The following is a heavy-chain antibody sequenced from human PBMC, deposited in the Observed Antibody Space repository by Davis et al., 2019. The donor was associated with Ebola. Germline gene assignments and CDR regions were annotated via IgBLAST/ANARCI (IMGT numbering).Heavy chain of an antibody. V-gene: IGHV3-21*04. D-gene: IGHD3/OR15-3a*01. CDR1: GFTFSSYE. Sequence: GESLKISCAASGFTFSSYEMNWVRQAPGKGLEWVSSISSSSSYIYYADSVKGRFTISRDNAKNTLYLQLNSLKAEDTAAYYCAKANLYDFWTAQTQIFDHWGQGALVTVSS. J-gene: IGHJ4*02. CDR3: AKANLYDFWTAQTQIFDH. CDR2: ISSSSSYI.